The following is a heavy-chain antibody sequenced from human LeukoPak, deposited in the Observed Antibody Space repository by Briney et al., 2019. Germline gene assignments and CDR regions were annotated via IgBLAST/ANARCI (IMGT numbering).Heavy chain of an antibody. CDR2: ISSSSSTI. J-gene: IGHJ2*01. CDR1: GFTFSSYS. D-gene: IGHD3-10*01. CDR3: ARDRKGALLWFGISRWYFDL. V-gene: IGHV3-48*01. Sequence: PGGSLRLSCAASGFTFSSYSMNWVRQAPGKGLEWVSYISSSSSTIYHADSVKGRFTISRDNAKNSLYLQMNSLRAEDTAVYYCARDRKGALLWFGISRWYFDLWGRGTLVTVSS.